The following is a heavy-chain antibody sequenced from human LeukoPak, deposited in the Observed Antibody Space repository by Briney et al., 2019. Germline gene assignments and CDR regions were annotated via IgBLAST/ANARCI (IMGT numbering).Heavy chain of an antibody. CDR1: GGSISSSSYY. V-gene: IGHV4-61*05. Sequence: SETLSLTCTVSGGSISSSSYYWGWIRQPPGKGLEWIGYIYYSGSTNYNPSLKSRVTISVDTSKSQFSLKLSSVTAADTAVYYCARSEKQLWPPGWFDPWGQGTLVTVSS. CDR3: ARSEKQLWPPGWFDP. CDR2: IYYSGST. J-gene: IGHJ5*02. D-gene: IGHD5-18*01.